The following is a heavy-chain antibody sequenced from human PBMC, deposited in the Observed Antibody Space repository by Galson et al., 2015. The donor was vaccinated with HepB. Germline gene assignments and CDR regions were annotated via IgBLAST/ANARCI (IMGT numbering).Heavy chain of an antibody. CDR1: GDSVSSNRAA. D-gene: IGHD1-26*01. CDR3: ARDGAGLGTYSRGIDY. J-gene: IGHJ4*02. CDR2: TYYRSKWYN. V-gene: IGHV6-1*01. Sequence: CAISGDSVSSNRAAWNWIRQSPSRGLEWLGRTYYRSKWYNDYAVSVKSRITINPDTSKNQFSLQLNSVTPEDTAVYYCARDGAGLGTYSRGIDYWGQGTLVTVSS.